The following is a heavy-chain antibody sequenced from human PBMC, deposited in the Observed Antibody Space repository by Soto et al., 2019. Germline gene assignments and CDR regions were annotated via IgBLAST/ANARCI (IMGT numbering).Heavy chain of an antibody. CDR3: VKGGASYTSSWYAH. Sequence: GGSLRLSCAASGFPFSNYAMHWVRPAPGKGLNWVSTISDSGGSIYYIDSVRGRFTISRDSSKNTLYLQMNSLRVEDTAIYYCVKGGASYTSSWYAHWGRGILVTVS. D-gene: IGHD6-13*01. V-gene: IGHV3-23*01. CDR2: ISDSGGSI. CDR1: GFPFSNYA. J-gene: IGHJ5*02.